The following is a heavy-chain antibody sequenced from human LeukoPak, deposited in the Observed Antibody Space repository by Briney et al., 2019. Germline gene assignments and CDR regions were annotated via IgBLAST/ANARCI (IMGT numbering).Heavy chain of an antibody. J-gene: IGHJ3*02. CDR3: ARDQGDQGAFDI. CDR1: GFTVNSNY. V-gene: IGHV3-66*01. CDR2: IYSGGST. D-gene: IGHD3-10*01. Sequence: GGSLRLSCAASGFTVNSNYMSWVRQAPGKGLKWVSVIYSGGSTYYADSVKGRFTISRDSSKNTLSLQMNSLRAEDTAVYYCARDQGDQGAFDIWGQGTMVTVSS.